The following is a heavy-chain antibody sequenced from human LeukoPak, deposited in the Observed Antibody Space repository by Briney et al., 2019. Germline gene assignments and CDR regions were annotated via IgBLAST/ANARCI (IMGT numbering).Heavy chain of an antibody. V-gene: IGHV4-39*07. Sequence: SETLSLTCTVSGGSISSSSYYWGWSRQPPGKGLEWIGSIYYSGSTFYNPSLKSRVTISLDTSKNQFSLKLSSVTAADTAVYYCARARFRYYYDSSGLGPFDYWGQGTLVTVSS. CDR1: GGSISSSSYY. D-gene: IGHD3-22*01. CDR2: IYYSGST. CDR3: ARARFRYYYDSSGLGPFDY. J-gene: IGHJ4*02.